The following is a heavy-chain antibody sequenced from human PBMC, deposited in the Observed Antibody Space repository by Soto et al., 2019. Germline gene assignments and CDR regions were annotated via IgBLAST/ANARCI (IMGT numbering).Heavy chain of an antibody. Sequence: EVQLVESGGGLVQPGGSLRLSCAASGFTFSSYWMHWVRQAPGKGLVWVSRINTDGGTTTYADSVKGRFTISRDNAKSTLYLQMNSLRTEDTAVYYCARNSIATADGFGPWGQGTLVTVSS. CDR3: ARNSIATADGFGP. D-gene: IGHD6-13*01. J-gene: IGHJ5*02. V-gene: IGHV3-74*01. CDR1: GFTFSSYW. CDR2: INTDGGTT.